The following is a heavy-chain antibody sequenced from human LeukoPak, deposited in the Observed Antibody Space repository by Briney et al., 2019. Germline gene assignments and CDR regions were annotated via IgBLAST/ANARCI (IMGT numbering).Heavy chain of an antibody. CDR2: INHSGST. D-gene: IGHD2-15*01. V-gene: IGHV4-34*01. J-gene: IGHJ5*02. Sequence: SETQSLTCAVYGGSFSGYYWSWIRQPPGKGLEWIGEINHSGSTNYNPSLKSRVTISVDTSKNQFSLKLSSVTAADTAVYYCARHGRGYCSGGSCYASYNWFDPWGQGTLVTVSS. CDR3: ARHGRGYCSGGSCYASYNWFDP. CDR1: GGSFSGYY.